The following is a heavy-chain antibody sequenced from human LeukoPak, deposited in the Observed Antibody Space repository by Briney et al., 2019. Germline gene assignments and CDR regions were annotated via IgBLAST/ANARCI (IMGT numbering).Heavy chain of an antibody. D-gene: IGHD4-17*01. Sequence: SETLSLTCTVSGGSISSHYWSWIRQPPGKGLEWIGYIYYSGSTNYNPSLKSRVTISVDTSKNQFSLKLSSVTAADTAVYYCARGQAGYGDYVEGFDYWSQGTLVTVSS. V-gene: IGHV4-59*11. J-gene: IGHJ4*02. CDR1: GGSISSHY. CDR2: IYYSGST. CDR3: ARGQAGYGDYVEGFDY.